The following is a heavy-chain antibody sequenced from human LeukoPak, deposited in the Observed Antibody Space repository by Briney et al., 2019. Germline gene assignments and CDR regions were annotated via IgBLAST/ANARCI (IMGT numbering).Heavy chain of an antibody. CDR1: GFTFSSYG. Sequence: GGSLRLSCAASGFTFSSYGMHWVRQAPGKGLEWVAFIRYDGSNKYYADSVKGRFTISRDNSKNTLYLQMNSLRAEDTAVYYCAKGDTIFGVVIDYWGQGTLVTVSS. J-gene: IGHJ4*02. CDR3: AKGDTIFGVVIDY. D-gene: IGHD3-3*01. V-gene: IGHV3-30*02. CDR2: IRYDGSNK.